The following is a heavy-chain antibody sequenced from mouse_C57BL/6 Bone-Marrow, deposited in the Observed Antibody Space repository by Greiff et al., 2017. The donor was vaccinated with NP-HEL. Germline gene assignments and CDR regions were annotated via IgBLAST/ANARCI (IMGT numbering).Heavy chain of an antibody. CDR1: GYTFTGYW. J-gene: IGHJ4*01. CDR3: ARRPPFYCDCGYAMDY. V-gene: IGHV1-9*01. CDR2: ILPGSGST. D-gene: IGHD2-4*01. Sequence: QVQLKQSGAELMKPGASVKLSCKATGYTFTGYWIEWVKQRPGHGLEWIGEILPGSGSTNYNEKFKGKATLTADTSSNTAYMQLSSLTTEDSAIYYYARRPPFYCDCGYAMDYWGQGTSVTVSS.